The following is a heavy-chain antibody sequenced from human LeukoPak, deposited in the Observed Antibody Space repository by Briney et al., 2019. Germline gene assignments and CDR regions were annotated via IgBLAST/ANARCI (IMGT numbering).Heavy chain of an antibody. V-gene: IGHV3-53*01. CDR2: IYSGGST. CDR1: GFTVSSNY. D-gene: IGHD5-18*01. J-gene: IGHJ4*02. CDR3: ATMAGVRLWLGLGHFDY. Sequence: PGGSLRLSCAASGFTVSSNYMSWVRQAPGKGLEWVSVIYSGGSTYYADSVKGRFTISRDNSKNTLYLQMNSLRAEDTAVYYCATMAGVRLWLGLGHFDYWGQGTLVTVSS.